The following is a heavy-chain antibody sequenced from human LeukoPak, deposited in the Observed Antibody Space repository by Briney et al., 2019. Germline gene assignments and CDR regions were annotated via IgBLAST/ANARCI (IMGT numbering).Heavy chain of an antibody. CDR3: ATLDGAWPYA. CDR1: GYTFSTYG. Sequence: ASVKVSCKASGYTFSTYGLTWVRQAPGQGLEWMEWISAYNGDTKYSQSLQGRVTMTTDTSTSTASMELRSLRSEDTAVYYCATLDGAWPYAWGQGTLVTVSS. CDR2: ISAYNGDT. V-gene: IGHV1-18*01. J-gene: IGHJ4*02. D-gene: IGHD3/OR15-3a*01.